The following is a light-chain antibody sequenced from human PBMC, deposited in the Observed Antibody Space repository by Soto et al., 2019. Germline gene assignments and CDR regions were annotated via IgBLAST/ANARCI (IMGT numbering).Light chain of an antibody. CDR1: QSCSSNS. J-gene: IGKJ4*01. V-gene: IGKV3-20*01. Sequence: EIVLRESPGTLSLSAGERASVSCWASQSCSSNSLGWYQQKPGQAPRLLIYAASIRATGIPDRFSGSGSGTDFTLTISRLEPEDFAIYYCQYYGSSPLTFGGGTKVDI. CDR2: AAS. CDR3: QYYGSSPLT.